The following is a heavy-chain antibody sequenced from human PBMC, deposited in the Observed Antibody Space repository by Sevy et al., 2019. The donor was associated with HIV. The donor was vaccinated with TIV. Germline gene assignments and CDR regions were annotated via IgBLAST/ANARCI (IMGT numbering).Heavy chain of an antibody. CDR1: GGTFSSYA. CDR2: IIPILGRA. J-gene: IGHJ6*03. Sequence: ASLKVSCKASGGTFSSYAISWVRQAPGQGLEWMGGIIPILGRANYAQKFQGRVTITADESTITAYMELSSLRSEHTAVYYCARVPVATYYYYYYYMAVWGKGTTVTVSS. V-gene: IGHV1-69*13. D-gene: IGHD5-12*01. CDR3: ARVPVATYYYYYYYMAV.